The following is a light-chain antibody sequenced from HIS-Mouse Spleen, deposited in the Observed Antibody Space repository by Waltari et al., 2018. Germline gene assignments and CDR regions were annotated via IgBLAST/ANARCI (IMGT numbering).Light chain of an antibody. Sequence: QSALTQPDSVSGSPGQSVTISCTGTSSDVGGYNYVSWYQQHPSKAPKLIIYDVSKRPSGVPDRFSGSKSGNTASLTISGLQAEDEADYYCCSYAGSYTAFVFGTGTKVTVL. CDR2: DVS. V-gene: IGLV2-11*01. J-gene: IGLJ1*01. CDR3: CSYAGSYTAFV. CDR1: SSDVGGYNY.